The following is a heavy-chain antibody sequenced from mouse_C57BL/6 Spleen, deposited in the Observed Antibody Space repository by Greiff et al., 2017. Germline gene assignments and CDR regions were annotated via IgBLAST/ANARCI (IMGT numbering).Heavy chain of an antibody. CDR2: ISGGGGNT. CDR1: GFTFSSYT. V-gene: IGHV5-9*01. CDR3: AREDDGYLFDY. Sequence: EVKLVESGGGLVKPGGSLKLSCAASGFTFSSYTMSWVRQTPEKRLEWVATISGGGGNTYYPDSVKGRFTISRDKAKNTLYLQMSSLRSEDTALYYCAREDDGYLFDYWGQGTTLTVSS. J-gene: IGHJ2*01. D-gene: IGHD2-3*01.